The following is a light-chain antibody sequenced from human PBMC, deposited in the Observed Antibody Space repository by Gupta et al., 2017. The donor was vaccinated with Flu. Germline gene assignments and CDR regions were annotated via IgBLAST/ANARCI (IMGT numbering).Light chain of an antibody. V-gene: IGLV1-44*01. J-gene: IGLJ2*01. CDR2: SDN. CDR3: STWDDSLNGVL. CDR1: SSNIGSNA. Sequence: QSVLTQPPSASGTPGQRVTISCSGSSSNIGSNALNWYQQLPGTAPKLLIYSDNQRPSWVPDRFSGSKSDTSASLAISGLQSEDEADYFCSTWDDSLNGVLFGGGTKLTVL.